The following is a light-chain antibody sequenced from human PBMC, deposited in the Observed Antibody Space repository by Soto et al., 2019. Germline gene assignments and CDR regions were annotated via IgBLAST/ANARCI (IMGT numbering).Light chain of an antibody. V-gene: IGKV3-20*01. Sequence: EIVLTQSPGTLSLSPGQRVTLSCRASESISRDYLAWYQQRLGQAPRLLIYGASSGATGIPDRFSGSGSGEDFPLHNSRLEAEDFAIYYCQQYGGVPYTFGQGTKLEIK. CDR3: QQYGGVPYT. J-gene: IGKJ2*01. CDR2: GAS. CDR1: ESISRDY.